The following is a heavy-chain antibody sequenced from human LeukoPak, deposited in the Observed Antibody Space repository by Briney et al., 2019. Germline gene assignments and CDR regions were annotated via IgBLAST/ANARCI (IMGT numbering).Heavy chain of an antibody. Sequence: GGSLGLSCAASGFTFSRYWMSWVRQAPGKGLEWVANIKQDGSEKYYVDSVKGRFTISRDNAKNSLYLQMNSLRAEDTAIYYCARVSITIFGVIRYYMDVWGKGTTVTVSS. J-gene: IGHJ6*03. CDR2: IKQDGSEK. CDR1: GFTFSRYW. V-gene: IGHV3-7*01. D-gene: IGHD3-3*01. CDR3: ARVSITIFGVIRYYMDV.